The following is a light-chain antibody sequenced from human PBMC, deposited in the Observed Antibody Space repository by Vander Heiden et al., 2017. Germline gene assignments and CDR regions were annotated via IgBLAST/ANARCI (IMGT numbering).Light chain of an antibody. J-gene: IGKJ1*01. CDR2: KAT. Sequence: DIQMTQSPSTLFASVGDTVTITCRASESVNMWLAWYQQQPGKAPNVLIHKATTLKSGVPSRFSGSGFGTEFTLTISSLEPDDFATYYCQQYRTDWTFGQGTKVEI. CDR3: QQYRTDWT. V-gene: IGKV1-5*03. CDR1: ESVNMW.